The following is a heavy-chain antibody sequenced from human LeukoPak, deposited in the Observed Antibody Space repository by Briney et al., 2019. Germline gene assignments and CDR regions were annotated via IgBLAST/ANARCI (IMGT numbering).Heavy chain of an antibody. CDR3: ARRIDYYDSSGYYTDAFDI. CDR1: GFTFSSYA. Sequence: GGSLRLSCAASGFTFSSYAMHLIRQAPGKGLEYVSAISSNGGSTYYANSEKCRFTISIANAKNTLYLQMGSLRAEDMAVYYCARRIDYYDSSGYYTDAFDIWGQGTMVTVYS. D-gene: IGHD3-22*01. CDR2: ISSNGGST. J-gene: IGHJ3*02. V-gene: IGHV3-64*01.